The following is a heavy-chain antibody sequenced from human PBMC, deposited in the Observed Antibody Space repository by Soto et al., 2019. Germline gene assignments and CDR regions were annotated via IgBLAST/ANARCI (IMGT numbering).Heavy chain of an antibody. V-gene: IGHV5-51*01. Sequence: GESLKISCQGSGYSFTSYWIGWVRQMPGKGLGWMGIIYPGDSDTRYSPSFQGQVTISADKSISTAYLQWSSLKASDTAMYYCARLRNWNYDGFDYWGQGTLVTVSS. CDR3: ARLRNWNYDGFDY. CDR2: IYPGDSDT. J-gene: IGHJ4*02. D-gene: IGHD1-7*01. CDR1: GYSFTSYW.